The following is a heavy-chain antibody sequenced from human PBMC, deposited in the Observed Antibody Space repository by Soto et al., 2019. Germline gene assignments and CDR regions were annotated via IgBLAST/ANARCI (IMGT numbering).Heavy chain of an antibody. CDR1: GGTFSSYT. CDR3: AFDSDTIVRGVNGF. D-gene: IGHD3-10*01. J-gene: IGHJ4*02. Sequence: ASVKVSCKASGGTFSSYTISWVRQAPGQGLEWMGRIIPILGIANYAQKFQGRVTITADKSTSTAYMELSSLRSEDTAVYYCAFDSDTIVRGVNGFWGRGSLVPVSS. CDR2: IIPILGIA. V-gene: IGHV1-69*02.